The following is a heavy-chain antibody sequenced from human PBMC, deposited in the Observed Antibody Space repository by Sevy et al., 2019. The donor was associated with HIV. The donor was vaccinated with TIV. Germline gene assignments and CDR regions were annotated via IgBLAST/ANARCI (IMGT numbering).Heavy chain of an antibody. CDR1: GFTLGDYA. CDR3: TRWKGLQSIFDY. J-gene: IGHJ4*02. Sequence: GGSLRLSCTTSGFTLGDYAMNWVRQAPGKGLEWVAFLKSKADGGTVDHAASVKGRFTISRDDSKSIAYLQMNDLTTEDTGVYYCTRWKGLQSIFDYWGQGPLVTVSS. V-gene: IGHV3-49*04. CDR2: LKSKADGGTV. D-gene: IGHD1-1*01.